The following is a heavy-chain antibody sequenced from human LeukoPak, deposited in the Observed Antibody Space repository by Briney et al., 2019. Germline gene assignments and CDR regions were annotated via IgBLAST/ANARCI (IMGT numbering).Heavy chain of an antibody. CDR2: ISAYSGNT. J-gene: IGHJ3*02. CDR1: GYTFTSYG. Sequence: GASVKVSCKASGYTFTSYGISWVRQAPGQGLEWMGWISAYSGNTNYAQKLQGRVTMTTDTSTSTAYMELRSLRSDDTAVYYCARGKDVVVVAATPNNAFDIWGQGTMVAVSS. D-gene: IGHD2-15*01. V-gene: IGHV1-18*01. CDR3: ARGKDVVVVAATPNNAFDI.